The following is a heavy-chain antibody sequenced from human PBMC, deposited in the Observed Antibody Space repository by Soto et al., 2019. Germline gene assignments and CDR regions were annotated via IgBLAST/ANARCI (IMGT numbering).Heavy chain of an antibody. D-gene: IGHD2-15*01. Sequence: SVKVSCKASGGTFSSYAISWVRQAPGQGLEWVGGIIPIFGTANYAQKFQGRVTITADKSTSTAYMELSSLRSEDTAVYYCARGRNSYYYYYGMDVWGQGTTVTVSS. CDR3: ARGRNSYYYYYGMDV. CDR2: IIPIFGTA. CDR1: GGTFSSYA. J-gene: IGHJ6*02. V-gene: IGHV1-69*06.